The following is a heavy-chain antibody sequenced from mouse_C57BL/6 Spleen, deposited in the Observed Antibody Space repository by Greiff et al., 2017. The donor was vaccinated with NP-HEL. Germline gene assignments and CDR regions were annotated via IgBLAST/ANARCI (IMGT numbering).Heavy chain of an antibody. CDR1: GYTFTDYY. J-gene: IGHJ2*01. CDR3: ARSHDSFDY. CDR2: IYPGSGNT. V-gene: IGHV1-76*01. Sequence: QVQLQQSGAELVRPGASVKLSCKASGYTFTDYYINWVKQRPGQGLEWIARIYPGSGNTYYNEKFKGKATLTAEKSSSTAYMQLSSLTSEDSAVYFCARSHDSFDYWGQGTTLTVSS. D-gene: IGHD2-4*01.